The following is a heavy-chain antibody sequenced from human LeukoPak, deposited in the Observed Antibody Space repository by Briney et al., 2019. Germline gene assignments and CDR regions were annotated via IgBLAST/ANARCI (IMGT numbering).Heavy chain of an antibody. J-gene: IGHJ4*02. CDR1: GGTFSSYA. CDR2: IIPIFGTA. CDR3: ARTTTVVTPDGAYFDY. D-gene: IGHD4-23*01. V-gene: IGHV1-69*13. Sequence: SVKVSCKASGGTFSSYAISWVRQAPGQGLEWMGGIIPIFGTANYAQKFQGRVTITADESASTAYMELSSLRSEDTAVYYCARTTTVVTPDGAYFDYWGQGTLVTVSS.